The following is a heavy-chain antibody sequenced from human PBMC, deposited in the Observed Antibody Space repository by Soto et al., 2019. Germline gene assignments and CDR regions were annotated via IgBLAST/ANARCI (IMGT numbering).Heavy chain of an antibody. CDR3: ARQYDILTGSWIYFDY. CDR1: GGSISSSTYY. Sequence: SETLSLTWTVSGGSISSSTYYWGWMRQPPGKGLEWIASFFIGGSTYYNPSLKSRVTISVDTSKNQFSLKLSSVTAADTAVYYCARQYDILTGSWIYFDYWGQGTLVTVSS. CDR2: FFIGGST. V-gene: IGHV4-39*01. D-gene: IGHD3-9*01. J-gene: IGHJ4*02.